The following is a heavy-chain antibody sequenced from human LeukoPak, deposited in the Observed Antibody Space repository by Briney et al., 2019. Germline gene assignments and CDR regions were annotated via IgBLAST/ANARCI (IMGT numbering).Heavy chain of an antibody. J-gene: IGHJ4*02. D-gene: IGHD2-21*01. CDR3: AREIPGAASAFDY. V-gene: IGHV3-7*03. CDR2: MDQDGSQK. CDR1: ELIFSNYG. Sequence: PGGSLRLSCAASELIFSNYGMSWVRQAPGKGLEWVANMDQDGSQKNYVDSVKGRFIISRDNAKNSLYLQMNSLRVDDTAVYYCAREIPGAASAFDYWGQGTLVTVSS.